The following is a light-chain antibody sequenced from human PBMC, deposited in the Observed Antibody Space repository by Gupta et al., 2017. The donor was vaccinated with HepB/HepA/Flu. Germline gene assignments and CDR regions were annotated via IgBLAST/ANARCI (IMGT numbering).Light chain of an antibody. CDR1: ECIGDW. CDR3: QQYNAYPWT. Sequence: DIQIYHSPSPLSASVGDRVTITCRARECIGDWVAWYQQKPGNAPKLLIYRAASLETGVPSRFSGSRSGTEFTLTISSLQADDFAVYYCQQYNAYPWTFGLGTKVDFK. V-gene: IGKV1-5*03. J-gene: IGKJ1*01. CDR2: RAA.